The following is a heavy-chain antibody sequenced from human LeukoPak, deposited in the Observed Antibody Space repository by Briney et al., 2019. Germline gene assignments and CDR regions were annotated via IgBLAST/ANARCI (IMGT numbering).Heavy chain of an antibody. J-gene: IGHJ4*02. D-gene: IGHD2-2*02. V-gene: IGHV3-23*01. CDR2: ISGSGGST. Sequence: GGSLRLSCAASGFTLSSYAMSWVRQAPGKGLEWVSAISGSGGSTYYADSVKGRFTISRDNSKNTLYLQINSLRAEDTAVYYCAKDQLVVVVPAAIYFDYWGQGTLVTVSS. CDR1: GFTLSSYA. CDR3: AKDQLVVVVPAAIYFDY.